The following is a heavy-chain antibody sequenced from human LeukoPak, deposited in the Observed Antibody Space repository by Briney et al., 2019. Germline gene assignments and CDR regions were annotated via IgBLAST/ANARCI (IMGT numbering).Heavy chain of an antibody. D-gene: IGHD3-22*01. CDR1: GFTFSSYG. Sequence: PGGSLRLSCAASGFTFSSYGMHWVRQAPGKGLEWVAVISYDGSNKYYADSVKGRLTISRDNSKNTLYLQMNSLRAEDTAVYYCAKDSSVLTLAYWGQGTLVTVSS. V-gene: IGHV3-30*18. CDR3: AKDSSVLTLAY. CDR2: ISYDGSNK. J-gene: IGHJ4*02.